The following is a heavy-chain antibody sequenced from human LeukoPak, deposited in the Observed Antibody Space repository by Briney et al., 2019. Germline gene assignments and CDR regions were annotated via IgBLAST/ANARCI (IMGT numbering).Heavy chain of an antibody. V-gene: IGHV3-23*01. CDR1: GFTFSSYA. CDR2: ISGSGGST. CDR3: ARDSCGGDCYTASWFDP. J-gene: IGHJ5*02. Sequence: GGSLRLSCAASGFTFSSYAMSWVRQAPGKGLEWVSAISGSGGSTYYADSVKGRFTISRDNSKSTLYLQMNSLRAEDTAVYYCARDSCGGDCYTASWFDPWGQGTLVTVSS. D-gene: IGHD2-21*01.